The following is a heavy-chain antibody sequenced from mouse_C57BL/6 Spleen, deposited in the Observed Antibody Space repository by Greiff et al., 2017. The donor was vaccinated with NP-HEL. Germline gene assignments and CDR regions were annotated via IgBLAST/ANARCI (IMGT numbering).Heavy chain of an antibody. CDR2: INPSTGGT. J-gene: IGHJ4*01. CDR1: GFSFTGYY. Sequence: VQLQQSGPELVKPGASVKISCKASGFSFTGYYMNWVKQSPEKSLEWIGEINPSTGGTTYNQKFKAKATLTVDKSSSTAYMQLKSLTSEDSAVYYCARRGYGSSYNYYAMDYWGQGTSVTVSS. D-gene: IGHD1-1*01. V-gene: IGHV1-42*01. CDR3: ARRGYGSSYNYYAMDY.